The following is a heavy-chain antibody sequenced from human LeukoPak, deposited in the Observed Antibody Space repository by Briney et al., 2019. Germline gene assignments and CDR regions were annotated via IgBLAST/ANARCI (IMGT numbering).Heavy chain of an antibody. D-gene: IGHD5-24*01. CDR1: GFTVSSYA. CDR3: AKVDTAGGWLQSMGYYMDV. Sequence: GGSLRLSCAAAGFTVSSYAMSWVRQAPGKGLEWVSAISGSGGTTYYAYSVKGRFTISRHNSKNTLYLQMNSLRAEDTAVSYCAKVDTAGGWLQSMGYYMDVWGKGTTVTVSS. CDR2: ISGSGGTT. J-gene: IGHJ6*03. V-gene: IGHV3-23*01.